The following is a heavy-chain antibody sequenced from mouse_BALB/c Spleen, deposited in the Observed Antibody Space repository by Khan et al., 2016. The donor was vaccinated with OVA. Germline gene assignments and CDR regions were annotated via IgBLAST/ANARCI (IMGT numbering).Heavy chain of an antibody. D-gene: IGHD2-4*01. CDR3: ARNYDYDEGLAY. CDR1: GFSLTTYG. V-gene: IGHV2-2*02. Sequence: QMQLEESGPGLVQPSQSLSITCTVSGFSLTTYGVHWVRQSPGKGLEWLGVIWSGGSTDYNAAFISRLSISKDNSKSQVFFKMNSLQANDTAIYYCARNYDYDEGLAYWGQGTLGTVSA. J-gene: IGHJ3*01. CDR2: IWSGGST.